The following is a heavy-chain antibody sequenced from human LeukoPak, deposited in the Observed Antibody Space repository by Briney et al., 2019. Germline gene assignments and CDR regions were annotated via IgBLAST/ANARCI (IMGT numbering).Heavy chain of an antibody. J-gene: IGHJ6*03. Sequence: SQTLSLTCTVSGGSISSGSYYWSWIRQPAGKGLEWIGRIYTSGSTNYNPSLKSRVTISVDTPKNQFSLKLSSVTAADTAVYYCARERAYYDFWSGYYSPYYYYYMDVWGKGTTVTVSS. D-gene: IGHD3-3*01. CDR2: IYTSGST. CDR1: GGSISSGSYY. V-gene: IGHV4-61*02. CDR3: ARERAYYDFWSGYYSPYYYYYMDV.